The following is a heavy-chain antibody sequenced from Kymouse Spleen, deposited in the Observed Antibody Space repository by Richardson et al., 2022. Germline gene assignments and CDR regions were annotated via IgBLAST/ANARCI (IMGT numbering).Heavy chain of an antibody. CDR1: GFTFSSYS. CDR3: ARRGYSYGYDAFDI. D-gene: IGHD5-18,IGHD5-18*01. Sequence: EVQLVESGGGLVQPGGSLRLSCAASGFTFSSYSMNWVRQAPGKGLEWVSYISSSSSTIYYADSVKGRFTISRDNAKNSLYLQMNSLRDEDTAVYYCARRGYSYGYDAFDIWGQGTMVTVSS. V-gene: IGHV3-48*02. CDR2: ISSSSSTI. J-gene: IGHJ3*02.